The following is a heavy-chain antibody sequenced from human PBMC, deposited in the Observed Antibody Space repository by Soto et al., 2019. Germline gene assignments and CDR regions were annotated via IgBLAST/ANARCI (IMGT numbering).Heavy chain of an antibody. CDR1: GGSFSGFY. D-gene: IGHD3-10*01. CDR3: AKDPRGVRGRGVSMDV. CDR2: INHIGTT. V-gene: IGHV4-34*01. J-gene: IGHJ6*03. Sequence: PSVTLSLTCVAYGGSFSGFYWGWIRQPPGKGLWWIGEINHIGTTNYNPSPKSRVTISVDTSKNQFSLKLSSVTAADTAVYYCAKDPRGVRGRGVSMDVWGKGTTVTVSS.